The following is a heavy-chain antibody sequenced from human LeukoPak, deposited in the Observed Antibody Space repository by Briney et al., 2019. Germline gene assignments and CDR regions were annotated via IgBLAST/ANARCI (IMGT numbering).Heavy chain of an antibody. V-gene: IGHV3-21*04. D-gene: IGHD2-15*01. CDR2: ITSSSSYI. CDR1: GFNFSGHS. Sequence: GGSLRLSCAASGFNFSGHSMNWVRQAPGKGLEWVSSITSSSSYIYYADSMKGRFTISRDNAKNSLYLQMNSLRAEDTAVYYCARDFGGYCSGGSCCSGWSDYWGQGTLVTVSS. CDR3: ARDFGGYCSGGSCCSGWSDY. J-gene: IGHJ4*02.